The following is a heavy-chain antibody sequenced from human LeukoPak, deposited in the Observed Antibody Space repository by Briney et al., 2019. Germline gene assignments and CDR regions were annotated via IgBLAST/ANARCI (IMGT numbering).Heavy chain of an antibody. CDR3: ARVYRVYSYAFDI. CDR2: IKHDGSEK. J-gene: IGHJ3*02. D-gene: IGHD5-12*01. V-gene: IGHV3-7*01. CDR1: GFTFSSYW. Sequence: GGSLRLSCAASGFTFSSYWMSWVRQAPGKGLEWVANIKHDGSEKYYVDSVKDRFTISRDNAKNSLYLQMNSLRAEDTAIYYCARVYRVYSYAFDIWGQGTVVTVSS.